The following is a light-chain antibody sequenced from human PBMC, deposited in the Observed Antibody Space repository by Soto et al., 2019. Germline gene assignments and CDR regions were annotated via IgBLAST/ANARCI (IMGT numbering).Light chain of an antibody. J-gene: IGLJ1*01. V-gene: IGLV2-11*01. CDR1: SSDVGGYNY. CDR3: CSYAGSYTHV. CDR2: DVS. Sequence: QSALPQPRSVSGSPGQSVIISCTGTSSDVGGYNYVSWYQQHPGKAPKLMIYDVSKRPSGVPDRFSGSKSGNTASLTISGLQAEDEAEYYCCSYAGSYTHVFGTGTKLTVL.